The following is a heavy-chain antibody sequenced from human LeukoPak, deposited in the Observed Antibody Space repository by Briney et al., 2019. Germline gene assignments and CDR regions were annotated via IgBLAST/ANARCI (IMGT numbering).Heavy chain of an antibody. D-gene: IGHD3-3*01. CDR3: AQDPYSDFWSGYNDY. Sequence: GGSLRLSCAASGFTFSSYWMSWVRQAPGKGLEWVANIKQDGGEKYYVDSVKGRFTISRDNAKNSLYLQMNSLRAEDTAAYYCAQDPYSDFWSGYNDYWGQGTLVTVSS. CDR2: IKQDGGEK. CDR1: GFTFSSYW. V-gene: IGHV3-7*01. J-gene: IGHJ4*02.